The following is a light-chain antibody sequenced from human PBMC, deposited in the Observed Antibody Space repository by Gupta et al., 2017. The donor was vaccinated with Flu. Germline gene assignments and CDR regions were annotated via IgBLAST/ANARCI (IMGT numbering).Light chain of an antibody. CDR1: QSVLYSYENRHY. V-gene: IGKV4-1*01. CDR3: QQHNSSPWT. Sequence: DIVMTQPPDSLAVSLGEWATITRKSSQSVLYSYENRHYLAWYQQKTGEPPKLLIYWASTREIGVPERFSGRGSGTDFTLTIISLQAEDVAIYYCQQHNSSPWTFGQGTKVEVK. J-gene: IGKJ1*01. CDR2: WAS.